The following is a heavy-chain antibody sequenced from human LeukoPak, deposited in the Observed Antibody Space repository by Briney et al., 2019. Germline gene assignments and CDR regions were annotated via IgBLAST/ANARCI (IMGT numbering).Heavy chain of an antibody. CDR2: ISTYNGNT. J-gene: IGHJ6*03. V-gene: IGHV1-18*01. Sequence: ASVKVSCKASGYTFTSYGISWVRQAPGQGLEWMGWISTYNGNTNYAQKLQGRVTMTTDTSTSTAYMELRSLRSDDTAVYYCARVVAAAGSYCYYDYTDVWGKGTTVTVAS. CDR3: ARVVAAAGSYCYYDYTDV. CDR1: GYTFTSYG. D-gene: IGHD6-13*01.